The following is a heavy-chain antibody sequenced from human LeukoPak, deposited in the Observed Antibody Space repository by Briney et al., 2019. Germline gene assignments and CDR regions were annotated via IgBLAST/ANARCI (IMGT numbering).Heavy chain of an antibody. CDR3: ARDLLGGYDSPFDY. CDR1: GFTFSSYG. V-gene: IGHV3-33*01. J-gene: IGHJ4*02. D-gene: IGHD5-12*01. Sequence: PGRSLRLSCAASGFTFSSYGMHWVRQAPGKGLEWVAVIWYDGSNKYYADSVKGRFTISRDNSKNTLYLQMNSLRAEDTAVYYCARDLLGGYDSPFDYWGQGTLVTVSS. CDR2: IWYDGSNK.